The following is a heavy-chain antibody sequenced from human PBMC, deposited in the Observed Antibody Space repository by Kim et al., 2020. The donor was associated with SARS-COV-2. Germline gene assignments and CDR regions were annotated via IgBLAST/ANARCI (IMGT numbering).Heavy chain of an antibody. Sequence: GGSLRLSCAASGFTFSSYGMHWVRQAPGKGLESVAVISYDGSNKYYADSVKGRFTISRDNSKNTLYLQMNSLRAEDTAVYYCARDYRYSYGQTFDYWGQGTLVTVSS. CDR1: GFTFSSYG. CDR2: ISYDGSNK. D-gene: IGHD5-18*01. J-gene: IGHJ4*02. V-gene: IGHV3-33*05. CDR3: ARDYRYSYGQTFDY.